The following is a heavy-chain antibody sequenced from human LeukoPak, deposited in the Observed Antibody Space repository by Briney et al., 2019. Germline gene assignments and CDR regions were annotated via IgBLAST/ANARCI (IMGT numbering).Heavy chain of an antibody. CDR3: ASPDTTMVKDY. CDR1: GDSIGSSTYY. V-gene: IGHV4-39*01. Sequence: SETLSLTCTVSGDSIGSSTYYWGWIRQPPGKGLEWIGSIYYSGSTYYNPSLESRVTISVDTSKNQFSLKLSSVTAADTAVYYCASPDTTMVKDYWGQGTLVTVSS. D-gene: IGHD5-18*01. J-gene: IGHJ4*02. CDR2: IYYSGST.